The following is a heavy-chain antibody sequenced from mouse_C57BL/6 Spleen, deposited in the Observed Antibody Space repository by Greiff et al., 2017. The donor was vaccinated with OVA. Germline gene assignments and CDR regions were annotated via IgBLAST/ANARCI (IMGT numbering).Heavy chain of an antibody. V-gene: IGHV5-17*01. CDR3: ARDYYYGSSYGYFDV. D-gene: IGHD1-1*01. J-gene: IGHJ1*03. Sequence: DVMLVESGGGLVKPGGSLKLSCAASGFTFSDYGMHWVRQAPEKGLEWVAYISSGSSTIYYADTVKGRFTISRDNAKNTLFLQMTSLRSEDTAMYYCARDYYYGSSYGYFDVWGTGTTVTVSS. CDR1: GFTFSDYG. CDR2: ISSGSSTI.